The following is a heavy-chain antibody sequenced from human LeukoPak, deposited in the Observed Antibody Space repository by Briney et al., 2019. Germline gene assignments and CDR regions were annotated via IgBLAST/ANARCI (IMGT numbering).Heavy chain of an antibody. J-gene: IGHJ3*02. CDR2: ISYDGSNK. D-gene: IGHD3-9*01. V-gene: IGHV3-30*18. CDR3: AKGNRVSYYDILTGYWVGAFDI. Sequence: GGSLRLSCAASGFTFSSYGMHWVRQAPGKGLEWVAVISYDGSNKYYADSAKGRFTISRDNSKNTLYLQMNSLRAEDTAVYYCAKGNRVSYYDILTGYWVGAFDIWGQGTMVTVSS. CDR1: GFTFSSYG.